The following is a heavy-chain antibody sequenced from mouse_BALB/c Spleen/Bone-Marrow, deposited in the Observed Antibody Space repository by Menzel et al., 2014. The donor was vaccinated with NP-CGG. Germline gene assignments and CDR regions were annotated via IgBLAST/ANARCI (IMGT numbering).Heavy chain of an antibody. CDR2: INPYNDGT. CDR3: AKGGNYRCDFDY. V-gene: IGHV1-14*01. CDR1: GYTFTSYV. J-gene: IGHJ2*01. D-gene: IGHD2-14*01. Sequence: VQLQQSGPELVKPGASVKMSCKASGYTFTSYVMHWVEQKPGQGLEWIGYINPYNDGTKYNEKFKGMATLTSDRSSSTAYMELSSLTSEDSAVYYCAKGGNYRCDFDYWGQGTTLTVSS.